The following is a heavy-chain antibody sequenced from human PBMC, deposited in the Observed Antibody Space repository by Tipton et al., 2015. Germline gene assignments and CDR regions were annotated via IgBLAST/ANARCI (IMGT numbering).Heavy chain of an antibody. D-gene: IGHD5-24*01. J-gene: IGHJ6*02. CDR2: ISYTDGA. V-gene: IGHV4-59*01. CDR3: ARDLEHGMDV. Sequence: TLSLTCTVSGGSINNNYWSWIRQPPGKGLEWIGYISYTDGAHYNPALKSRVTISVDTSKNQFSLTLNSVAAADTAVYYCARDLEHGMDVWGHGTTVTVSS. CDR1: GGSINNNY.